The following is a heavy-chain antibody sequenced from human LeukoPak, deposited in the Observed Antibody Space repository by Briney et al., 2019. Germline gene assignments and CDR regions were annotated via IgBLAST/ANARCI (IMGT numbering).Heavy chain of an antibody. J-gene: IGHJ4*02. Sequence: SETLSLTCTVSGGSISSSSYYWGWIRQPPGKGLEWIGSIYYSGSTYYNPSLKSRVTISVDTSKNQFSLKLSSVTAADTAVYYCARTGDDYGDYGNDYWGQGTLVTVSS. CDR1: GGSISSSSYY. CDR2: IYYSGST. CDR3: ARTGDDYGDYGNDY. V-gene: IGHV4-39*07. D-gene: IGHD4-17*01.